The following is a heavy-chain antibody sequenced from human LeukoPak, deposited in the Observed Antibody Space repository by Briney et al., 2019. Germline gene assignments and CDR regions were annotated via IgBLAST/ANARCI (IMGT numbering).Heavy chain of an antibody. CDR2: IYHSGST. V-gene: IGHV4-4*02. D-gene: IGHD3-3*01. CDR3: ASQRVNDFWSGYYSFDY. Sequence: PSETLSLTCSVSGGSISSSNWWSWVRQPPGKGLEWIGEIYHSGSTNYNPSLKSRVTISVDKSKNQFSLKLSSVTAADTAVYYCASQRVNDFWSGYYSFDYWGQGTLVTVSS. CDR1: GGSISSSNW. J-gene: IGHJ4*02.